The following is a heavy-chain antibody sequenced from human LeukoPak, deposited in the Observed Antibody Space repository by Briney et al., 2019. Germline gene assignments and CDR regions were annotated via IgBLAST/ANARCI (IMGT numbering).Heavy chain of an antibody. J-gene: IGHJ4*02. V-gene: IGHV4-4*07. CDR1: GGSISSYY. CDR2: IYTSGST. CDR3: ATNYDILTGYPYYYFDY. D-gene: IGHD3-9*01. Sequence: SSETLSLTCTVSGGSISSYYWSWIRQPAGKGLEWIGRIYTSGSTNYNPSLKSQVTMSVDTSKNQFSLKLSSVTAADTAVYYCATNYDILTGYPYYYFDYWGQGTLVTVSS.